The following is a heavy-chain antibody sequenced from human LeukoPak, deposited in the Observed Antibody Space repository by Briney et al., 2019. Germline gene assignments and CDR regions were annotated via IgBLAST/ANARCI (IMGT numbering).Heavy chain of an antibody. J-gene: IGHJ4*02. CDR1: GFTVSNNY. V-gene: IGHV3-53*01. Sequence: GGSLRLSCVVSGFTVSNNYMIWVRQAPGKGLEWVSVIYSGGDTYYADSVKGRFTISRDNSKNTLSLQMNSLRDEDTAVYYCAQGKGPGYWGQGTPVIVSS. CDR2: IYSGGDT. D-gene: IGHD3-10*01. CDR3: AQGKGPGY.